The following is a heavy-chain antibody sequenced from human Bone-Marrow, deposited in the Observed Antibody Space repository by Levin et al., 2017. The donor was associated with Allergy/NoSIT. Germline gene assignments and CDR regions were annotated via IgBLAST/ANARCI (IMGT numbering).Heavy chain of an antibody. D-gene: IGHD3-10*01. Sequence: GSLRLSCAASGFTFSSYWMSWVRQAPGKGLEWVANIKQDGSEKYYVDSVKGRFTISRDNAKNSLYLQMNSLRAEDTAVYYCARDLKGRFRELFYDYWGQGTLVTVSS. J-gene: IGHJ4*02. V-gene: IGHV3-7*03. CDR1: GFTFSSYW. CDR2: IKQDGSEK. CDR3: ARDLKGRFRELFYDY.